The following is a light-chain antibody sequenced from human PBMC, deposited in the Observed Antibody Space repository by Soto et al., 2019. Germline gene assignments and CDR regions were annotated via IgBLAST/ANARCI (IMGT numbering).Light chain of an antibody. V-gene: IGKV1-6*01. J-gene: IGKJ3*01. CDR2: AAS. CDR3: LQKYFYPFT. CDR1: QGIRTD. Sequence: AIQMTQSPSSLSASVGDRVTITCRASQGIRTDLDWFQQKPGKAPKLLIYAASNLHSGVPARFSGSGSGTDFTLTISSLQPEDFATYYCLQKYFYPFTFGPGTKVDI.